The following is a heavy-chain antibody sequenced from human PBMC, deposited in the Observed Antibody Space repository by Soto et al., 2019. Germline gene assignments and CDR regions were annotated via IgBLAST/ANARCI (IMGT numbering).Heavy chain of an antibody. D-gene: IGHD6-19*01. V-gene: IGHV4-31*03. CDR2: IYHRGTT. CDR3: ARGAENTGHSGGWYVGWIDP. CDR1: GGSITSGVYY. Sequence: TSETLSLTCSVSGGSITSGVYYWSWIRQHPGQGLEWIGYIYHRGTTYYNPSLKSRVLISVDVSKNQFSLKLNSVTAADTAVYFCARGAENTGHSGGWYVGWIDPWGQGTLVTVSS. J-gene: IGHJ5*02.